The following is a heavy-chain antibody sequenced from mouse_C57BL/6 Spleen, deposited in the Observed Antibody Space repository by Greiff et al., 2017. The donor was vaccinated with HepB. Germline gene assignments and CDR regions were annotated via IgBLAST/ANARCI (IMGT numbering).Heavy chain of an antibody. CDR1: GFTFSDYG. J-gene: IGHJ3*01. CDR3: ARRTGGGFAY. Sequence: EVNVVESGGGLVKPGGSLKLSCAASGFTFSDYGMHWVRQAPEKGLEWVAYISSGSSTIYSADTVKGRFTISRDNAKNTLFLQMTSLRSEDTAMYYCARRTGGGFAYWGQRTLVTVSA. CDR2: ISSGSSTI. V-gene: IGHV5-17*01.